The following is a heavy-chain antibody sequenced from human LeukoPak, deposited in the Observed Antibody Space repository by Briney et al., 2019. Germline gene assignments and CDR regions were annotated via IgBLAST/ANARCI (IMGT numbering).Heavy chain of an antibody. CDR3: ARDCPLLVVPAAPDGLYP. Sequence: ASVKVSCKASGYTFTTYGISWVRQAPGQGLEWMGWTSAYNDKIKYGQKLEGRVTMTTDTSTSTAYMEMRSLRSDDTAVYYCARDCPLLVVPAAPDGLYPWGQGTLVTVSS. CDR2: TSAYNDKI. J-gene: IGHJ5*02. D-gene: IGHD2-2*01. CDR1: GYTFTTYG. V-gene: IGHV1-18*01.